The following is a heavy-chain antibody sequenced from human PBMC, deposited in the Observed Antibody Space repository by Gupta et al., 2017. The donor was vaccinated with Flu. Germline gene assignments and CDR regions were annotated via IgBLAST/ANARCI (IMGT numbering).Heavy chain of an antibody. CDR2: MRSHFDGGTT. CDR1: GFPFANAW. J-gene: IGHJ4*02. Sequence: EMQLVESGGGMVEPGGSLRLSCPASGFPFANAWMAWVRQAPGKGLEWVGRMRSHFDGGTTDYAAPVKGRFSISRDENTLYLQLTSLKTEDTAVYFCATDNGGFDSAPNFDHWGQGTLVTVSS. V-gene: IGHV3-15*01. CDR3: ATDNGGFDSAPNFDH. D-gene: IGHD2-15*01.